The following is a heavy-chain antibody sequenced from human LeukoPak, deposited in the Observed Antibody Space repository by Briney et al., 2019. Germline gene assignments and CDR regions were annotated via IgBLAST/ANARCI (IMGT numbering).Heavy chain of an antibody. Sequence: GGSLRLSCAASGFTFSSYAMHWVRQAPGKGLEWVAVISYDGSNKYYADSVKGRFTISRDNSKNTLYLQMNSLRAEDTAVYYCARAKLGYCTNGVCSGLDYWGQGTLVTVSS. J-gene: IGHJ4*02. D-gene: IGHD2-8*01. V-gene: IGHV3-30*04. CDR2: ISYDGSNK. CDR3: ARAKLGYCTNGVCSGLDY. CDR1: GFTFSSYA.